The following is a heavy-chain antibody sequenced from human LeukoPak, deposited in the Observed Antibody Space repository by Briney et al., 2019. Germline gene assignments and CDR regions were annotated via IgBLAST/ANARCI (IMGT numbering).Heavy chain of an antibody. CDR3: ARRVTTSWCDWFDP. J-gene: IGHJ5*02. CDR1: GGSFSGYY. D-gene: IGHD4-11*01. V-gene: IGHV4-34*01. Sequence: PESLSLTCAVYGGSFSGYYWSWIRQPPGKGLEWIGEITNSGTTNYNPSLTSRVTISVDTSKNQFSLKLSSVTAADTAVYYCARRVTTSWCDWFDPWGQGHLVIVSS. CDR2: ITNSGTT.